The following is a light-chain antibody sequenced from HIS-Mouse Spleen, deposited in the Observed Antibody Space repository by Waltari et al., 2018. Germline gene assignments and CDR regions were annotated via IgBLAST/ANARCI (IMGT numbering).Light chain of an antibody. CDR3: QQLNSYXLT. Sequence: DIQLTQSPSFLSASVGDRVTITCRASQGISSYLAWYQQKPGKAPKLLIYAASTLQSGVPSRFXGSGSGTEFTLTISSLQPEDFATXYCQQLNSYXLTFXGGTXVEIK. J-gene: IGKJ4*01. CDR2: AAS. CDR1: QGISSY. V-gene: IGKV1-9*01.